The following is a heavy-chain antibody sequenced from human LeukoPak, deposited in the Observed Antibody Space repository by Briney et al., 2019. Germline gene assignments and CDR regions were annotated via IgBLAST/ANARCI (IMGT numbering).Heavy chain of an antibody. J-gene: IGHJ6*03. V-gene: IGHV3-9*01. Sequence: GRSLRLSCAASGFTFDDYAMHWVRQAPGKGLEWVSGISWNSGSIGYADSVKGRFTISRDNAKNSLYLQMNSLRAEDTALYSRRRDPVPKVWKNMDVWGKGTTVTVSS. CDR1: GFTFDDYA. CDR2: ISWNSGSI. CDR3: RRDPVPKVWKNMDV. D-gene: IGHD3-16*01.